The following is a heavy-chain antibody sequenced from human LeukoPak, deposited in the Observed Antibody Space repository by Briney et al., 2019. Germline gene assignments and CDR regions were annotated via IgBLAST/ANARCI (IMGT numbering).Heavy chain of an antibody. V-gene: IGHV3-21*01. CDR2: ISSSSSYI. CDR3: VTDSSGYSGFDY. Sequence: PGGSLRLSCAASGFTFSSYGMHWVRQAPGKGLEWVSSISSSSSYIYYADSVKGRFTISRDNAKNSLYLQMNSLRAEDTAVYYCVTDSSGYSGFDYWGQGTLVTVSS. J-gene: IGHJ4*02. CDR1: GFTFSSYG. D-gene: IGHD3-22*01.